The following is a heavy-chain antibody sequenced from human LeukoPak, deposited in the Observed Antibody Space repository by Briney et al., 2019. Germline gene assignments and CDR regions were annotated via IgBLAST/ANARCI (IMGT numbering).Heavy chain of an antibody. V-gene: IGHV3-23*01. Sequence: PGGSLRLSCAASGFTFSTYGITWVRQAPGKGLEWVSTISGRGGSTYYADSVKGRFTISRDNSKNTLYLLMNSLRAEDTAVYYCARGHGSGYTNYFDPWGQGTLVTVSS. CDR1: GFTFSTYG. CDR2: ISGRGGST. CDR3: ARGHGSGYTNYFDP. J-gene: IGHJ5*02. D-gene: IGHD3-10*01.